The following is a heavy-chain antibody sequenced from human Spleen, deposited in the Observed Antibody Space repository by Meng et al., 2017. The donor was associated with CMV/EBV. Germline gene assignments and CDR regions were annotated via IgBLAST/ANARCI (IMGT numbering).Heavy chain of an antibody. J-gene: IGHJ1*01. CDR1: GFTFSNYW. CDR3: ARSWQLLYVYFQH. CDR2: IKQDGSEK. D-gene: IGHD2-2*02. V-gene: IGHV3-7*01. Sequence: GESLKISCAASGFTFSNYWMAWVRQVPGKGLEWVANIKQDGSEKYYVDSVKGRFTISRDNAKNSLDLQMNSLRAEDTAVYYCARSWQLLYVYFQHWGQGTLVTVSS.